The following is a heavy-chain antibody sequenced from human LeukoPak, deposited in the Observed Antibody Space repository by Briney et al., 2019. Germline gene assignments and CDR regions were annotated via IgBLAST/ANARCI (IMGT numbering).Heavy chain of an antibody. V-gene: IGHV4-39*01. J-gene: IGHJ4*02. Sequence: SETLSLTCTVSGGSISSSSYYWGWIRQPPGKGLEWIGSINYSGNTYYNSSLKSRVTISVDTSKNQFSLKLNSVTAADTAVYYCARLPIVVVPAAGFDYWGQGTLVTVSS. CDR1: GGSISSSSYY. CDR2: INYSGNT. CDR3: ARLPIVVVPAAGFDY. D-gene: IGHD2-2*01.